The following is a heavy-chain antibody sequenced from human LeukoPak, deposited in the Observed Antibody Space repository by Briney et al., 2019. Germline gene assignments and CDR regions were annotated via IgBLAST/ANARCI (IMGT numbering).Heavy chain of an antibody. V-gene: IGHV1-2*02. CDR2: IDPDSGGT. Sequence: ASVKVSCKTSGYTFADYYLHWVRQAPGQGLEWMGSIDPDSGGTNSAQKFRGRVTMTRDTSISTAHMELSRLRSDDTAVYYCAREYYDSTGRKHAFENWGQGTMVTVSS. CDR3: AREYYDSTGRKHAFEN. CDR1: GYTFADYY. D-gene: IGHD3-22*01. J-gene: IGHJ3*02.